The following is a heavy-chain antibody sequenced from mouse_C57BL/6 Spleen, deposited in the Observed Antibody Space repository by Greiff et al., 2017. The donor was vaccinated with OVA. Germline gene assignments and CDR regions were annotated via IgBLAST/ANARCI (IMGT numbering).Heavy chain of an antibody. Sequence: VQLQQSGPELVKPGASVKISCKASGYTFTDYYINWVKQTPGQGLEWIGCIFPGSGSTYYNEKFKGKATLTVDKSSSTAYMLLSSLTSEDSAVYFCASDYGSSYFDYWGQGTTLTVSS. CDR3: ASDYGSSYFDY. CDR1: GYTFTDYY. V-gene: IGHV1-75*01. CDR2: IFPGSGST. D-gene: IGHD1-1*01. J-gene: IGHJ2*01.